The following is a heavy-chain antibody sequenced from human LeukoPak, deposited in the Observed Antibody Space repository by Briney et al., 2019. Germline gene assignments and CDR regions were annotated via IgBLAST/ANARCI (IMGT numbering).Heavy chain of an antibody. V-gene: IGHV4-34*01. J-gene: IGHJ3*02. Sequence: SETLSLTCTVSGGSISSYYWSWIRQPPGKGLEWIGEINHSGSTNYNPSLKSRVTISVDTSKNQFSLKLSSVTAADTAVYYCARTIITIFGVVRVAFDIWGQGTMVTVSS. CDR2: INHSGST. D-gene: IGHD3-3*01. CDR1: GGSISSYY. CDR3: ARTIITIFGVVRVAFDI.